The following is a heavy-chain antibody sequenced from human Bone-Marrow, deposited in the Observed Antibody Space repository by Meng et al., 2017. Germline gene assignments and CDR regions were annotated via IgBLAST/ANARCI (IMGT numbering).Heavy chain of an antibody. D-gene: IGHD2-15*01. Sequence: ASVKVSCKASGYTFTSYYMHWVRQAPGQGLEWMGIINPSGGSTSYAQKFQGRVTMTRDTSTSTVYMELSSLRSEDTAVYYCAGRAIDIAATDYFDYWGQGTLVTVSS. CDR3: AGRAIDIAATDYFDY. J-gene: IGHJ4*02. CDR2: INPSGGST. V-gene: IGHV1-46*01. CDR1: GYTFTSYY.